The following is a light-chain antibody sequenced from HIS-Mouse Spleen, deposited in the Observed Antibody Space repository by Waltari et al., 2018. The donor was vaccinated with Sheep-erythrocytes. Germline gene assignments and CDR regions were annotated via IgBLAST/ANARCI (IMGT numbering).Light chain of an antibody. CDR3: CSYAGSYNHV. V-gene: IGLV2-11*01. CDR1: SSDVGGYNY. CDR2: DVS. J-gene: IGLJ1*01. Sequence: QSALTQPASVSGSPGQSFTISCTGTSSDVGGYNYFSWYHQHPGKAPKLMIYDVSKRPSGVPDRFSGSKSGNTASLTISGLQAEDEADYYCCSYAGSYNHVFATGTKVTVL.